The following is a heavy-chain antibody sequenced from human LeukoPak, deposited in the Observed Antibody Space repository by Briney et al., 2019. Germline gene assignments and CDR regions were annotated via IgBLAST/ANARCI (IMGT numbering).Heavy chain of an antibody. J-gene: IGHJ4*02. CDR3: ARQGSPYYYDSSGYSPIDY. Sequence: GESLKISCRVSGYSFTSYWIGWVRQMPGKGLEWMGIIYPGDSATRYSPSFQGQVTMSADKSITTAYLQWSSLKASDTAMYYCARQGSPYYYDSSGYSPIDYWGQGTLVTVSS. V-gene: IGHV5-51*01. CDR1: GYSFTSYW. D-gene: IGHD3-22*01. CDR2: IYPGDSAT.